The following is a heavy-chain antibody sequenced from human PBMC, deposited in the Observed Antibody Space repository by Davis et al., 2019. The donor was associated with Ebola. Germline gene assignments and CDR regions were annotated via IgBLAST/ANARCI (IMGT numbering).Heavy chain of an antibody. D-gene: IGHD1-7*01. V-gene: IGHV3-7*01. CDR1: GFTFSSYW. J-gene: IGHJ3*01. CDR3: ARVENYWPSDFFDF. CDR2: IKHDGSER. Sequence: PGGSLRLSCAASGFTFSSYWMTWVRQAPGKGLEWLANIKHDGSERYYGDSVKGRFTISRDNARNSLYLQMNSLRAEDTAVYYCARVENYWPSDFFDFWGHGTMVTVSS.